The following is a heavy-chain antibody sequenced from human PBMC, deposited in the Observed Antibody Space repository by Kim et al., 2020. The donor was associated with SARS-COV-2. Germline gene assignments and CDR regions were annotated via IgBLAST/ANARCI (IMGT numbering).Heavy chain of an antibody. Sequence: GGSLRLSCAASGFTFSNAWMSWVRQAPGKGLEWVGRIKSKTGGGKTDYAAPVKGRFTISRDDSKNTLYLQMNSLKTVDTAVYYCTTTLNWGLKDLGYWGQGTLVTVS. D-gene: IGHD7-27*01. J-gene: IGHJ4*02. CDR2: IKSKTGGGKT. V-gene: IGHV3-15*01. CDR1: GFTFSNAW. CDR3: TTTLNWGLKDLGY.